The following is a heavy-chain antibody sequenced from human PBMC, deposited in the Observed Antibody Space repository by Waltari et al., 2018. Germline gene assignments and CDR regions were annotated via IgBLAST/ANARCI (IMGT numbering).Heavy chain of an antibody. V-gene: IGHV3-23*01. Sequence: EVQLLESGGGLVQPGGSLRLSCAASGFIFSNYAISWVRQAPGGGLEWVSGCSGSGGSTFYTDAVKCRCTISRDNAKKMVYLQMNNLRAEDTAVYFCAKGASKSSGWYRWFDPWGQGTQVSV. CDR3: AKGASKSSGWYRWFDP. J-gene: IGHJ5*02. D-gene: IGHD6-19*01. CDR2: CSGSGGST. CDR1: GFIFSNYA.